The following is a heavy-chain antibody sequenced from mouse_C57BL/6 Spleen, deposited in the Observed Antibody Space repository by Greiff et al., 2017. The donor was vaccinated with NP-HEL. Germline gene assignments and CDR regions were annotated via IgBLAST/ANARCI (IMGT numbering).Heavy chain of an antibody. V-gene: IGHV1-15*01. Sequence: QVQLQQSGAELVRPGASVTLSCKASGYTFTDYEMHWVKQTPVHGLEWIGAIDPETGGTAYNQKFKGKAILTADKSSSTAYMELRSLTSEDSAVYYCTISYYDYENWYFDVWGTGTTVTVSS. CDR1: GYTFTDYE. D-gene: IGHD2-4*01. CDR3: TISYYDYENWYFDV. J-gene: IGHJ1*03. CDR2: IDPETGGT.